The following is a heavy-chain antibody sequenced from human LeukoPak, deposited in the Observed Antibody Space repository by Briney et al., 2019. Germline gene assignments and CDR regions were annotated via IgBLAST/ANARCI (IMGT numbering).Heavy chain of an antibody. Sequence: GGSLRLSCAASGFTFSSYGMHWVRQAPGKGLEWVAVISYDGSNKHYVDSVKGRFTISRDNAENSLYLQMNSLRAEDTAVYYCARDRYNWGTNDYWGQGTLVTVSS. V-gene: IGHV3-30*03. CDR1: GFTFSSYG. J-gene: IGHJ4*02. D-gene: IGHD1-20*01. CDR2: ISYDGSNK. CDR3: ARDRYNWGTNDY.